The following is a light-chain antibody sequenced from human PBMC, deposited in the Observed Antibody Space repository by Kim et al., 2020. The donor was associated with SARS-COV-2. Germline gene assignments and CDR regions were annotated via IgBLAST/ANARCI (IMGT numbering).Light chain of an antibody. J-gene: IGLJ2*01. V-gene: IGLV1-44*01. CDR2: SNN. CDR3: AAWDDSLNGQVV. Sequence: QRVTISCSGRSSNIGSNTVNWYHQLPGTAPKLLSYSNNQRPSGVPDRFSGSKSGTSASLAISGLQSEDEADYYCAAWDDSLNGQVVFGGGTQLT. CDR1: SSNIGSNT.